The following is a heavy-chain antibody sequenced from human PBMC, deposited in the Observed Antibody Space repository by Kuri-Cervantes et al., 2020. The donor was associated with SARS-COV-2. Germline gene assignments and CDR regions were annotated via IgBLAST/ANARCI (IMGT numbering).Heavy chain of an antibody. CDR1: GFTFSSYW. Sequence: GGSLRLSCAASGFTFSSYWMSWVRQAPGKGLEWVAVISYDGSNKYYADSVKGRFTISRDNSKNTLYLQMNSLRAEDTAVYYCARDSSDSSGYLDYWGQGTLVTVSS. CDR2: ISYDGSNK. V-gene: IGHV3-30-3*01. D-gene: IGHD3-22*01. CDR3: ARDSSDSSGYLDY. J-gene: IGHJ4*02.